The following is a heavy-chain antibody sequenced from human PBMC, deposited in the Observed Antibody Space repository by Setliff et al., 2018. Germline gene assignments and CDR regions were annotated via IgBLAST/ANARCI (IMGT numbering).Heavy chain of an antibody. CDR3: TTDSGSYGYNYFDY. V-gene: IGHV3-15*01. CDR2: IRSKTDGGTI. CDR1: GFTFSNAW. Sequence: PGGSLRLSCAVSGFTFSNAWMSWVRQAPGKGLEWVGRIRSKTDGGTIDYGAPVKGRFTISRDDSKNTLYLQMNSLKTEDTAVYYCTTDSGSYGYNYFDYWGQGTLVTVSS. J-gene: IGHJ4*02. D-gene: IGHD3-16*01.